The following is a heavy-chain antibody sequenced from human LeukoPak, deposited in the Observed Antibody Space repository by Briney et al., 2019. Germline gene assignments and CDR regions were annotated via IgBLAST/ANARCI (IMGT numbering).Heavy chain of an antibody. D-gene: IGHD6-19*01. CDR2: IYSGGST. CDR3: ARESRVAVAGTRWFDP. J-gene: IGHJ5*02. Sequence: GGSLRLSCAASGFTLNSNYTRWVRQAPGKGLEWVSVIYSGGSTYYADSVKGRFTISRDNSKNTLYLQMNSLRAEDTAVYYCARESRVAVAGTRWFDPWGQGTLVTVSS. V-gene: IGHV3-53*01. CDR1: GFTLNSNY.